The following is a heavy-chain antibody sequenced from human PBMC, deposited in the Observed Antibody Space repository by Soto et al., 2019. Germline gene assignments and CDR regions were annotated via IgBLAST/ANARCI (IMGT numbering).Heavy chain of an antibody. V-gene: IGHV3-53*01. D-gene: IGHD3-22*01. CDR1: GFTVSSNY. Sequence: EVQLVESGGGLIQPGGSLRLSCAASGFTVSSNYMSWVRQAPGKGLEWVSVIYSGGSTYYADSVKGRFTISRDNSKNTLYLQMNSLRAEDTAVYYCARGSMIVVVSYGMDVWGQGTTVTVSS. CDR2: IYSGGST. J-gene: IGHJ6*02. CDR3: ARGSMIVVVSYGMDV.